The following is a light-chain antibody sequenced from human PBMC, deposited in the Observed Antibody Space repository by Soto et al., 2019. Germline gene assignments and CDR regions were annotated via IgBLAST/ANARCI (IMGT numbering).Light chain of an antibody. V-gene: IGLV2-23*02. CDR3: NSLRVNHLYV. CDR1: SSDVENYNL. CDR2: EVK. Sequence: QSVLTQPASVSGSPGQSITISCTGNSSDVENYNLVSWYQQYPGRAPKLIIYEVKKRPSGVSDRFSGSKSGNTASLTISGLQAEDEADYYCNSLRVNHLYVFGTGTKLTVL. J-gene: IGLJ1*01.